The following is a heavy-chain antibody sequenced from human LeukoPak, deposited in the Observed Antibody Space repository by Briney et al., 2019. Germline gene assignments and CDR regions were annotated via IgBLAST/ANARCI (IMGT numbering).Heavy chain of an antibody. CDR3: ARGTSPFNYDFWSGYYTGAFDI. D-gene: IGHD3-3*01. CDR1: GYTFTSYD. Sequence: GASVKVSCKASGYTFTSYDIHWVRQATGQGVEWMGWMNPNSGNTGYAQKFQGRVTMTRNTSISTAYMEVSSLRSEDTAVYYCARGTSPFNYDFWSGYYTGAFDIWGQGTMVTVSS. V-gene: IGHV1-8*01. J-gene: IGHJ3*02. CDR2: MNPNSGNT.